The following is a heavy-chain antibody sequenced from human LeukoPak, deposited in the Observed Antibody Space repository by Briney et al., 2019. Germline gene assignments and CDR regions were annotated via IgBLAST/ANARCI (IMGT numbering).Heavy chain of an antibody. V-gene: IGHV4-4*08. CDR1: GGSFSTYY. CDR2: IYTTGST. CDR3: ARLRRLRDGYNASDI. D-gene: IGHD5-24*01. Sequence: SETLSLTCTVSGGSFSTYYWSWIRQPPWKRLEWIGYIYTTGSTNYNPSLESRVTISVDTSKKQFSLKLRSVTAADTAVYYCARLRRLRDGYNASDIWGQGRMVTVSS. J-gene: IGHJ3*02.